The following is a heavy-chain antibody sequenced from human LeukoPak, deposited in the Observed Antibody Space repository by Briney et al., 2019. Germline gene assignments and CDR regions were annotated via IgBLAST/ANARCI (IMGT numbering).Heavy chain of an antibody. CDR1: GFTFSHDW. Sequence: AGGSLRLSCAASGFTFSHDWMSWVRQAPGKGLEWVASIKQDGSGEHYVDSVKGRFTISRDNAKNSLYLQMNSLRAEDTAVYYCARRPSPPDALDIWGQGTMVTVSS. CDR3: ARRPSPPDALDI. V-gene: IGHV3-7*01. CDR2: IKQDGSGE. J-gene: IGHJ3*02.